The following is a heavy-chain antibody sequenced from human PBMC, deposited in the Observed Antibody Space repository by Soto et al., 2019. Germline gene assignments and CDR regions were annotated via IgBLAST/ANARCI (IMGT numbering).Heavy chain of an antibody. V-gene: IGHV5-51*01. J-gene: IGHJ5*02. Sequence: LEVFCKASGYIFTNYWIGWVRHMPGKGLEWMGIIYPGDSDTRYGPSFQGQVTISADKSISTAYLQWSSLEASDTAMYYCARVTVIPNVWFDPWGQGTLVTVSS. CDR2: IYPGDSDT. CDR3: ARVTVIPNVWFDP. D-gene: IGHD2-21*02. CDR1: GYIFTNYW.